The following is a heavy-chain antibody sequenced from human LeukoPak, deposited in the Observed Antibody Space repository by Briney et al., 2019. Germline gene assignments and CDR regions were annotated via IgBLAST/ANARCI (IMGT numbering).Heavy chain of an antibody. CDR1: GFTFSSYA. Sequence: GGSLRLSCAASGFTFSSYAMSWVRPAPGKGLEWVSAISGSGGSTYYADSVKGRFTISRDNSKNTLYLQMNSLRAEDTAVYYCGKDSELGLFDYWGQGTLVTVSS. D-gene: IGHD1-26*01. CDR3: GKDSELGLFDY. CDR2: ISGSGGST. J-gene: IGHJ4*02. V-gene: IGHV3-23*01.